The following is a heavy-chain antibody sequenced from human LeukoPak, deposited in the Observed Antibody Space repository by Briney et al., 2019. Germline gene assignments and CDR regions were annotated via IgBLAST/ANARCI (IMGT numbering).Heavy chain of an antibody. D-gene: IGHD3-10*01. Sequence: ASVTVSCKVSGYTLTELSMHWVRQAPGKGLEWMGGFDPEDGETIYAQKFQGRVTMTEDTSTDTAYMELSSLRSEDTAVYYCASMVRGANWFDPWGQGTLVTVSS. CDR1: GYTLTELS. CDR2: FDPEDGET. V-gene: IGHV1-24*01. CDR3: ASMVRGANWFDP. J-gene: IGHJ5*02.